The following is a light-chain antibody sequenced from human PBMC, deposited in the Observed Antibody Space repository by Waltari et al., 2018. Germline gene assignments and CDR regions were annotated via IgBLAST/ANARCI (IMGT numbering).Light chain of an antibody. CDR2: EVS. CDR1: SSDVGNFNL. J-gene: IGLJ1*01. Sequence: QSALTQPASVSGSPGQSITIPCTGTSSDVGNFNLVSLYQQHPGKVPKLIIYEVSKRPSGVSNHFSGSKSGNTASLTISGLRAEDEADYYCCSYAGSRTYVFGTGTKVTVL. CDR3: CSYAGSRTYV. V-gene: IGLV2-23*02.